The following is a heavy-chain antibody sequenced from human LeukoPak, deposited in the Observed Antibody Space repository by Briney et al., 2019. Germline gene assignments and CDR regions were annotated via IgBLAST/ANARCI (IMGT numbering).Heavy chain of an antibody. V-gene: IGHV4-59*08. CDR1: GAALSEYY. D-gene: IGHD3-22*01. Sequence: PSETLSLTCAVYGAALSEYYWSWIRQPPGKGLEWIGYIYYSGSTNYNPSLKSRVTISVDTSKNQFSLKLSSVTAADTAVYYCASLYYYDSSGEGVADYWGQGTLVTVSS. J-gene: IGHJ4*02. CDR3: ASLYYYDSSGEGVADY. CDR2: IYYSGST.